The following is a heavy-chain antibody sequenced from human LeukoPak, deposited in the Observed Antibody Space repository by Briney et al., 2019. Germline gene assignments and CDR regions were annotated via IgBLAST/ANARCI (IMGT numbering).Heavy chain of an antibody. V-gene: IGHV3-53*01. CDR1: GFSVGSNY. CDR3: ARGRGYYSNYRFDY. J-gene: IGHJ4*02. Sequence: GGSLTLSCAASGFSVGSNYMNWVRQAPGKGLEWVSILYSGSTTYYTDSVKGRFTISRDNSKNTLYLQMNSLRAEDTAVYYCARGRGYYSNYRFDYWGQGTLVTVSS. D-gene: IGHD4-11*01. CDR2: LYSGSTT.